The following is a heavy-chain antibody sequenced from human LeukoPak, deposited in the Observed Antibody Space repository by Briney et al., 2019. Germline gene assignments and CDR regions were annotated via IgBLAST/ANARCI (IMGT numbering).Heavy chain of an antibody. D-gene: IGHD2-2*01. V-gene: IGHV3-9*01. J-gene: IGHJ6*03. Sequence: GGSLRLSCAASGFTFDNYAMHWVRHAPGKGLEWVSGISWNGGSIGYADSVKGRFTISRDNAKNSLYLQMNSLRAEDTALYYCAKVAGSITYMDVWGKGTTVTVSS. CDR3: AKVAGSITYMDV. CDR1: GFTFDNYA. CDR2: ISWNGGSI.